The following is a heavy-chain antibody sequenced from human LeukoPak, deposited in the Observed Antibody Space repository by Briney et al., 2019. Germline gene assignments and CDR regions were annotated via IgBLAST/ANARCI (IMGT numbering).Heavy chain of an antibody. CDR3: ARPSVGEGDLSFHDAFNI. V-gene: IGHV4-59*12. CDR1: GGSISTYY. Sequence: KPSETLSLTCTVSGGSISTYYWSWIRQPPGKGLEWIGYIFYSGRTNYNPSLKSRVTISVDTSKNQFSLRLSSVTAADTAVYYCARPSVGEGDLSFHDAFNIWAQETMVTVSS. J-gene: IGHJ3*02. D-gene: IGHD3-16*02. CDR2: IFYSGRT.